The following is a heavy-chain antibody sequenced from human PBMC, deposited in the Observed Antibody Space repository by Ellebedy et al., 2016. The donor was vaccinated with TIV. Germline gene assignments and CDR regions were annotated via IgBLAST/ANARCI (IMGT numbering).Heavy chain of an antibody. CDR2: ITRDAGYT. J-gene: IGHJ4*01. D-gene: IGHD1/OR15-1a*01. CDR3: ATEQPKYFDY. V-gene: IGHV3-43*01. Sequence: PGGSLRLSCEASGFSFTGYSMHWVRQAPGKELEWVSFITRDAGYTYYADSVKGRFTISRDNSRYSLYLHMSSLRTEDTAFYYCATEQPKYFDYWGQGTVVTVSS. CDR1: GFSFTGYS.